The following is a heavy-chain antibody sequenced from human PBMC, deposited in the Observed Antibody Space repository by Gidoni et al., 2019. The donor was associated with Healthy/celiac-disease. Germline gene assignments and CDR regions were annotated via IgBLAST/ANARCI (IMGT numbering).Heavy chain of an antibody. D-gene: IGHD3-22*01. CDR1: GFTFSSYS. Sequence: EVQLVESGGGLVKPGGSLRLSCAASGFTFSSYSMNWVRQAPGKGLEWVSSISSSSSYIYYADSVKGRFTISRDNAKNSLYLQMNSLRAEDTAVYYCARLFYYYDSSGYYRGPAEWVFDYWGQGTLVTVSS. CDR3: ARLFYYYDSSGYYRGPAEWVFDY. V-gene: IGHV3-21*01. CDR2: ISSSSSYI. J-gene: IGHJ4*02.